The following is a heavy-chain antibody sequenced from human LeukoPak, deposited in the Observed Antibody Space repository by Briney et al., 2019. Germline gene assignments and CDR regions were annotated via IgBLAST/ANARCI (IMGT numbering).Heavy chain of an antibody. CDR3: ARVRSADYPSWIDP. CDR1: GGSFSGYY. CDR2: IDHSGST. J-gene: IGHJ5*02. D-gene: IGHD3-10*01. V-gene: IGHV4-34*01. Sequence: SETLSLTCAVYGGSFSGYYWTWIRQPPGKGLEWIGEIDHSGSTNYNPSLKSRVTISTDTSKNQFSLKLRSVTAADTATYYCARVRSADYPSWIDPWGHGTLVTVSS.